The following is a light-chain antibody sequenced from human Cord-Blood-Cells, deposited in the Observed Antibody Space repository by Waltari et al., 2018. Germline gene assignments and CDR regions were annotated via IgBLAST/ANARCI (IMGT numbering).Light chain of an antibody. Sequence: QSVLTQPASVSGSPGQSITIPCTGTSSDVGGYNSGSWYQQHPGKAPKLMIYDVSKRPSGVSNRFSGSKSGNTASLTISGLQAEDEADYYCSSYTSSSTWVFGGGTKLTVL. CDR2: DVS. CDR3: SSYTSSSTWV. J-gene: IGLJ3*02. V-gene: IGLV2-14*01. CDR1: SSDVGGYNS.